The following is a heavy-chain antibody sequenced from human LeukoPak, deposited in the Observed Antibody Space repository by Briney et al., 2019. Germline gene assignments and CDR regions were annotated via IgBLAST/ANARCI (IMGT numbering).Heavy chain of an antibody. V-gene: IGHV4-31*03. J-gene: IGHJ5*02. D-gene: IGHD2-21*01. CDR3: ARALQDSYFDP. CDR1: GASISTGGYY. CDR2: IYYTGSV. Sequence: SETLSLTCTFSGASISTGGYYWTWIRQPPGGGLEWIGYIYYTGSVDYNPSLKSRLTISLDKSKNQFSLKLNSVTAADTAIYYCARALQDSYFDPWGQGTLVTVSS.